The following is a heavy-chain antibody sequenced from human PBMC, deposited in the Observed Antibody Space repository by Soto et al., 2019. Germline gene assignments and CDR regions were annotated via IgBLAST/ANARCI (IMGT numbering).Heavy chain of an antibody. CDR2: IYNGGNT. Sequence: SETLSLTCTVSGGSISSYYWSWIRQSAGEGLEWIGRIYNGGNTQYNPSLKSRVTMSADTSKNQFSLRLNSVTAADTAVYYCARDGSDSYGLDVWGQGTTVTVSS. D-gene: IGHD3-10*01. J-gene: IGHJ6*02. CDR3: ARDGSDSYGLDV. V-gene: IGHV4-4*07. CDR1: GGSISSYY.